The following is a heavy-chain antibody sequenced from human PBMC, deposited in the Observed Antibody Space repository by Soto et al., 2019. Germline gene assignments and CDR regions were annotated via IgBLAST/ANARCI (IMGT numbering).Heavy chain of an antibody. Sequence: HPGGSLRLSCAASGFTFSSYAMTWVRQAPEKGLEWVSSIGNGSTYYADSVKGRFTISRDDSKDTLYLQMNSLKVEDSALYYCAKRMMTSIRVPGNFFDLWGRGTLVTVSS. CDR2: IGNGST. V-gene: IGHV3-23*01. CDR3: AKRMMTSIRVPGNFFDL. J-gene: IGHJ4*03. CDR1: GFTFSSYA. D-gene: IGHD1-20*01.